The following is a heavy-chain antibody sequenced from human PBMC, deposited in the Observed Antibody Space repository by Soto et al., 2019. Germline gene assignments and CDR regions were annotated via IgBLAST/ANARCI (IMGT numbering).Heavy chain of an antibody. V-gene: IGHV4-30-2*03. J-gene: IGHJ4*02. CDR3: ERQHYYDSSGYYTWN. Sequence: SETLSLTCAVSGGSISSGGYSWNWIRQPPGKGLEWIGYIYHSGSTYYTPSLKNRVTISADTSNNQFSLRLNSVTAADTAVYYCERQHYYDSSGYYTWNWGQGTLVTVSS. CDR2: IYHSGST. D-gene: IGHD3-22*01. CDR1: GGSISSGGYS.